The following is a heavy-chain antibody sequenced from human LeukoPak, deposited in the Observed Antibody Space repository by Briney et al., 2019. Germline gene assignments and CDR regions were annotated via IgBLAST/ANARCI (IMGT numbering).Heavy chain of an antibody. CDR1: GFTFSSYA. CDR3: AKGMEDYYYGSGRQTYYYYGMDV. CDR2: ISGSGGST. V-gene: IGHV3-23*01. Sequence: GGSLRLSCAASGFTFSSYAMSWVRQAPGKGLECVSAISGSGGSTYYADSVKGRFTISRDNSKNTLYLQMNSLRAEDTAVYYCAKGMEDYYYGSGRQTYYYYGMDVWGKGTTVTVSS. J-gene: IGHJ6*04. D-gene: IGHD3-10*01.